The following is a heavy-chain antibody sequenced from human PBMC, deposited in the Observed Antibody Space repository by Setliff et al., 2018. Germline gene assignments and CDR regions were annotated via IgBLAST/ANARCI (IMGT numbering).Heavy chain of an antibody. V-gene: IGHV4-39*07. Sequence: NPSETLSLTCSVSGGSISWSSYYWGWIRQPPGKGLEWIGSIYHTGTTYYNPSLKSRVTISVDTSKNQFSLRLSSVTAADTAVYFCARDYGPNDYWGQGSLVTSPQ. CDR2: IYHTGTT. CDR3: ARDYGPNDY. CDR1: GGSISWSSYY. J-gene: IGHJ4*02. D-gene: IGHD3-16*01.